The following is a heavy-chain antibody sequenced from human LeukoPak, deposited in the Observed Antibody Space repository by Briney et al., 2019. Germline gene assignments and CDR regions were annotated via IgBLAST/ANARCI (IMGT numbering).Heavy chain of an antibody. V-gene: IGHV5-51*01. J-gene: IGHJ4*02. CDR1: GYSFTSYW. D-gene: IGHD5-18*01. CDR2: IYPGDSDT. CDR3: ARGDTAMATSFDY. Sequence: GESLQISFQGSGYSFTSYWIGWVRPMPGKGLEWMGIIYPGDSDTRYSPSFQGQVTISADKSISTAYLQWSSLKASDTAMYYCARGDTAMATSFDYWGQGTLVTVSS.